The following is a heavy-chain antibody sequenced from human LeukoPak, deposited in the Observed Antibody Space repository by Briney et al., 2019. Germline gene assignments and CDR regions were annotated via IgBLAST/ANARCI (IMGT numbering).Heavy chain of an antibody. J-gene: IGHJ5*02. CDR1: GGSISSYY. Sequence: PSETLSLTCTVSGGSISSYYWSWLRQHPGKGLEWIGYIYYSGGTQYNPSLKNRLTISVDTSKNQFSLRLSSVTAADTAVYYCARLDTLTAANFDPRGQGTLVTVSS. CDR3: ARLDTLTAANFDP. CDR2: IYYSGGT. V-gene: IGHV4-59*06. D-gene: IGHD3-9*01.